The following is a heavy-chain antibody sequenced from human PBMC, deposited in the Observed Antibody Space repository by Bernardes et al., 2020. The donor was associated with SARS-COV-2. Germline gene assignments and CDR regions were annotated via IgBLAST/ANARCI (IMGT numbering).Heavy chain of an antibody. V-gene: IGHV3-33*01. CDR1: GFTFSSYG. J-gene: IGHJ6*02. CDR2: IWYDGRNQ. Sequence: GGSLRLSCAASGFTFSSYGMHWVRQAPGKGLEWVAVIWYDGRNQYYADSVKGRFTIPRDNSKNTLYLQMNSLRAEDTAVYYCARGEVLRFLEWLSPQYYYYGMDVWGQGTTVTVSS. D-gene: IGHD3-3*01. CDR3: ARGEVLRFLEWLSPQYYYYGMDV.